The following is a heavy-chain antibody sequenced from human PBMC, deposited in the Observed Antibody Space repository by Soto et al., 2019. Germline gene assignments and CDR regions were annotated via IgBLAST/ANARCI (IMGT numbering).Heavy chain of an antibody. CDR1: GYTFTSDY. D-gene: IGHD3-3*01. CDR2: INPSGGST. Sequence: ASVKVSCKASGYTFTSDYMHWVRQAPGQGLEWMGIINPSGGSTSYAQKFQGRVTMTRDTSTSTVYMELSSLRSEDTAVYYCARERFFESPQIWHYYYGMDVWGQGTTVTVSS. J-gene: IGHJ6*02. CDR3: ARERFFESPQIWHYYYGMDV. V-gene: IGHV1-46*01.